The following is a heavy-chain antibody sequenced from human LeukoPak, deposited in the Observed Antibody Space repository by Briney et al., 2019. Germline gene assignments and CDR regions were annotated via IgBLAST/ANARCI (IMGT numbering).Heavy chain of an antibody. CDR2: ISYDGNNK. CDR1: GFSFSNYG. V-gene: IGHV3-30*18. Sequence: PGGSLRLSCAASGFSFSNYGIHSVRQAPGKGLEWVAVISYDGNNKYYADSVKGRFTISRDNSKNTLYLQMNSLRAEDTAVYSCAKDRGGAYYGSSVDIWGQGTMVTVSS. CDR3: AKDRGGAYYGSSVDI. J-gene: IGHJ3*02. D-gene: IGHD3-22*01.